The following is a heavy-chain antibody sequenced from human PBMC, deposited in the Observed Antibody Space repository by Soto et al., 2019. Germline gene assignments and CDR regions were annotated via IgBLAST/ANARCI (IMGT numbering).Heavy chain of an antibody. Sequence: PSETLSLTCTVSGGSVSSGSYYWSWIRQPPGKGLEWIGYIYYSGSTNYNPSLKSRVTISVDTSKNQFSLKLSSVTAADTAVYYCLFYSSGWASRGMYFWGQGSSVTVSS. CDR3: LFYSSGWASRGMYF. CDR1: GGSVSSGSYY. CDR2: IYYSGST. V-gene: IGHV4-61*01. D-gene: IGHD6-19*01. J-gene: IGHJ6*02.